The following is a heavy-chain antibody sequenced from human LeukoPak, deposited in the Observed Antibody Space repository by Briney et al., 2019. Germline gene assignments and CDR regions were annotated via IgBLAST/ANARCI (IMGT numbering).Heavy chain of an antibody. CDR3: ARVWVAVAGKGVDY. D-gene: IGHD6-19*01. V-gene: IGHV3-66*01. Sequence: GGSLRLSCAASGFTVSSNYMSWVRQAPGKGLEWVSVIYSGGSTYYADSVKGRFTISRDNSKNTLYLQMNSLRAEDTAVYYCARVWVAVAGKGVDYWGQGTLVTVSS. CDR2: IYSGGST. J-gene: IGHJ4*02. CDR1: GFTVSSNY.